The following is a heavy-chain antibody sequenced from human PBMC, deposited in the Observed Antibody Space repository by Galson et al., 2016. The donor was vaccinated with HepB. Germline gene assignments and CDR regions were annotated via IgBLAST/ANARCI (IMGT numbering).Heavy chain of an antibody. CDR2: MYYRGIT. D-gene: IGHD2-15*01. Sequence: SETLSLTCAFYGGSFTGYYWGWIRQPPGKGLEWIGSMYYRGITYYNSSLKSRVTISVDTSKNQFSLKLSSVTAADTAVYYCARHRVVVIGAAGYNWFDPWGQGTLVTVSS. V-gene: IGHV4-39*01. J-gene: IGHJ5*02. CDR3: ARHRVVVIGAAGYNWFDP. CDR1: GGSFTGYY.